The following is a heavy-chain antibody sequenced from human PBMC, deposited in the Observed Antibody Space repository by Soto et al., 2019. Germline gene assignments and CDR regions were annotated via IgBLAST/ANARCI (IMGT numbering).Heavy chain of an antibody. V-gene: IGHV3-11*06. CDR2: ISSSSSYT. CDR3: ARHRGSGLTYYFDY. CDR1: GFTFSDYY. J-gene: IGHJ4*02. D-gene: IGHD6-19*01. Sequence: QVQLVESGGGLVKPGGSLRLSCAASGFTFSDYYMSWIRQAPGKGLEWVSYISSSSSYTNYADSVKGRFTISRDNDKNSLYLQMNSLRAEDTAVYYCARHRGSGLTYYFDYWGQGTLVTVSS.